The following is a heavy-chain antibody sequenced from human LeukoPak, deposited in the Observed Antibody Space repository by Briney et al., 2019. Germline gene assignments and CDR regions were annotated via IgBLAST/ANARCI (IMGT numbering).Heavy chain of an antibody. J-gene: IGHJ3*02. CDR1: GDSITGYY. CDR3: TKSDGHGLIRI. Sequence: KPSETLSLTCSVSGDSITGYYWGWIRQPPGKGLEWIGNIYYTGNTYYNSSLKSRVTISLDTSKNQFSLKVISMTAADTAAYYCTKSDGHGLIRICGRGTMVTVSS. D-gene: IGHD3-10*01. CDR2: IYYTGNT. V-gene: IGHV4-39*07.